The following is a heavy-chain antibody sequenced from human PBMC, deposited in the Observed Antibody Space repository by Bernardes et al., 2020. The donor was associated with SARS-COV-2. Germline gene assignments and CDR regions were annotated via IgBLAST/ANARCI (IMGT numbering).Heavy chain of an antibody. D-gene: IGHD3-16*01. CDR2: ISAYNGNT. V-gene: IGHV1-18*01. CDR3: ARDWGAEGWLAQRDY. Sequence: ASVKVSCKASGYTFTSYGISWVRQAPGQGLEWMGWISAYNGNTNYAQKLQGRVTMTTDTSTSTAYMELRRLRSDDTAVYYCARDWGAEGWLAQRDYWGQGTLVTVSS. J-gene: IGHJ4*02. CDR1: GYTFTSYG.